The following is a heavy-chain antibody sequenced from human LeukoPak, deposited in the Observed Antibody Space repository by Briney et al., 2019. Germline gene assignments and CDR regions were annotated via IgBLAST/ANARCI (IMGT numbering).Heavy chain of an antibody. CDR1: GYTFTGYY. CDR3: ARGTYYDSSGDAY. CDR2: INPNSGGT. D-gene: IGHD3-22*01. V-gene: IGHV1-2*02. J-gene: IGHJ4*02. Sequence: ASVKVSCKASGYTFTGYYMHWVRQAPGQGLEWMGWINPNSGGTNYAQKFQGRVTMTRDTSISTAYMELSRLRSDDTAVYYCARGTYYDSSGDAYWGQGTLVTVSS.